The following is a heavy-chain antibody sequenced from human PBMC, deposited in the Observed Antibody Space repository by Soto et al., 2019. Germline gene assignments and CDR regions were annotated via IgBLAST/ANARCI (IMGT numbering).Heavy chain of an antibody. J-gene: IGHJ4*02. V-gene: IGHV3-74*01. D-gene: IGHD5-18*01. CDR1: GVTCGGYS. CDR3: ARVGLSGGYSYGYYFDY. CDR2: INSDGSST. Sequence: GGSLRLWWGAAGVTCGGYSMHWVRQAQGKGLVWVSRINSDGSSTSYADSVKGRFTISRDNAKNTLYLQMNSLRAEDTAVYYCARVGLSGGYSYGYYFDYWGQGTLVTVSS.